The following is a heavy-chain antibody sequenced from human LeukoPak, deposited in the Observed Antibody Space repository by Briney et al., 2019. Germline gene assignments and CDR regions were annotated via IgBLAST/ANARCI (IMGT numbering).Heavy chain of an antibody. J-gene: IGHJ2*01. CDR3: GRPMVRGAPHKYWHFDL. D-gene: IGHD3-10*01. CDR2: INHGGTT. V-gene: IGHV4-34*01. Sequence: SETLSLTCAVYGGSFSGYYWTWIRQPPGKGLEWIGEINHGGTTNYNPSLKSRVTISVDTSKNQFSLKLTSVTAADTAVYYCGRPMVRGAPHKYWHFDLWGRGTPSTVSS. CDR1: GGSFSGYY.